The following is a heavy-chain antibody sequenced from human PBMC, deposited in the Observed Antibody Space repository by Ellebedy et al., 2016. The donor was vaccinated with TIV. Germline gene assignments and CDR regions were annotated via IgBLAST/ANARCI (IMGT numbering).Heavy chain of an antibody. CDR3: ARGGPTSGFDY. V-gene: IGHV5-51*01. CDR2: IYPGDSYT. Sequence: ASVKVSCKGSGYSFTSYWIGWVRQMPGKGLEWMGIIYPGDSYTNYSPSFQGHVTISADKSISTAYLQWSSLKASDTAMYFCARGGPTSGFDYWGQGTLVTVSS. J-gene: IGHJ4*02. CDR1: GYSFTSYW. D-gene: IGHD3-10*01.